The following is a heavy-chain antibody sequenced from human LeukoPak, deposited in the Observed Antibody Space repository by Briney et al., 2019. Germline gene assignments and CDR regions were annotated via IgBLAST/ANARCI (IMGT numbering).Heavy chain of an antibody. J-gene: IGHJ4*02. CDR2: ISGSGGNT. D-gene: IGHD3-22*01. V-gene: IGHV3-23*01. CDR3: VRDGDIVVVITFDY. Sequence: GGSLRLSCAASGFTFSSYAMSWVRQAPGKGLEWVSAISGSGGNTYYADSVEGRFTISRDNSKNTLYLQMDRMRVEDSAVYYCVRDGDIVVVITFDYWGQGNLVTVSS. CDR1: GFTFSSYA.